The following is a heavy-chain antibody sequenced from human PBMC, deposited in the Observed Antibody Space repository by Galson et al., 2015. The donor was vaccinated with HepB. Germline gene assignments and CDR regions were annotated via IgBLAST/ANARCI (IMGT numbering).Heavy chain of an antibody. D-gene: IGHD3-22*01. V-gene: IGHV1-69*13. CDR2: IIPIFGTA. J-gene: IGHJ4*02. CDR3: ARGGYYDSSGYYRGHNFDY. Sequence: SVKVSCKASGGTFGSYAISWVRQAPGQGLEWMGGIIPIFGTANYAQKFQGRVTITADESTSTAYMELSSLRSEDTAVYYCARGGYYDSSGYYRGHNFDYWGQGTLVTVSS. CDR1: GGTFGSYA.